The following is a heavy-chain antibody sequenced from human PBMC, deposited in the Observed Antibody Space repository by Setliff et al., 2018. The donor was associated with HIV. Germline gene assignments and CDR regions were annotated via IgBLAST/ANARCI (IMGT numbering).Heavy chain of an antibody. J-gene: IGHJ3*02. CDR2: IYISGST. D-gene: IGHD6-19*01. Sequence: SETLSLTCTVSGGSISSGNYYWNWIRQPAGKGLEWIGRIYISGSTNYNPSLESRVTISLDTSKNQFSLKLRSVTAADTDVYYCATGQWLRGAFDIWGQGTMVTVSS. V-gene: IGHV4-61*02. CDR1: GGSISSGNYY. CDR3: ATGQWLRGAFDI.